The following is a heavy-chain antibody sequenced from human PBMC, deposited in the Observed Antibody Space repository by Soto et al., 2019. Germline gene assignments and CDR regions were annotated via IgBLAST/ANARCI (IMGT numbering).Heavy chain of an antibody. CDR2: IYYSGST. V-gene: IGHV4-39*01. D-gene: IGHD5-18*01. CDR3: AIRRDGYSPIDY. Sequence: QLQLQESGPGLVKPSETLSLTCTVSGGSISSSSYYWGWIRQPPGKGLEWIGSIYYSGSTYYNPSLNSRVTITVHTTKNQCSLKLSSVTAADTAVYYCAIRRDGYSPIDYWGQGTLVTVSS. J-gene: IGHJ4*02. CDR1: GGSISSSSYY.